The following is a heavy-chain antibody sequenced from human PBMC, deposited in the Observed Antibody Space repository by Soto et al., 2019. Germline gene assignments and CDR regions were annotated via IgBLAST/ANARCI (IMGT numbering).Heavy chain of an antibody. Sequence: PSQTLSLTCAISGDSVSSNSAAWNWIRQSPSRGLEWLGRTYYRSKWYNDYAVSVKSRITINPDTSKNQFSLQLNSVTPEDTAVYYCARSSQTYVVVPADTPDGMDVWGQGTTVTVSS. CDR3: ARSSQTYVVVPADTPDGMDV. CDR2: TYYRSKWYN. J-gene: IGHJ6*02. CDR1: GDSVSSNSAA. V-gene: IGHV6-1*01. D-gene: IGHD2-2*01.